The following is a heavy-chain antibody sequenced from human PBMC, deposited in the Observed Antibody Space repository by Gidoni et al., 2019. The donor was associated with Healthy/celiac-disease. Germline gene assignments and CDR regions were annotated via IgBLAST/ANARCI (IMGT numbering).Heavy chain of an antibody. J-gene: IGHJ4*02. CDR1: GYTLTELS. V-gene: IGHV1-24*01. CDR2: FDPEDGET. Sequence: QVQLVQSGAEVKKPGASAKVSCKFHGYTLTELSMHWVRQAPGKGLEWMGGFDPEDGETSYAQKCQGRVTMTEDTSTDTAYMELSSLRSEDTAVYYCATDPSYYGSGSYFPLGYWGQGTLVTVSS. CDR3: ATDPSYYGSGSYFPLGY. D-gene: IGHD3-10*01.